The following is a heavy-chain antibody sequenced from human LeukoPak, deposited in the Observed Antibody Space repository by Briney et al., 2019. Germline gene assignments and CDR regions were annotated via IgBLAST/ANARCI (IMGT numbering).Heavy chain of an antibody. V-gene: IGHV1-24*01. Sequence: ASVKVSCKVSGHTLTELSMHWVRQAPGKGLEWMGGFDPEDGEKIYAQKFQGRVTMTEDTSTSTAYMELRSLRSDDTAVYYCARDRQAAAGRDFDYWGQGTLVTVSS. CDR2: FDPEDGEK. J-gene: IGHJ4*02. CDR3: ARDRQAAAGRDFDY. CDR1: GHTLTELS. D-gene: IGHD6-13*01.